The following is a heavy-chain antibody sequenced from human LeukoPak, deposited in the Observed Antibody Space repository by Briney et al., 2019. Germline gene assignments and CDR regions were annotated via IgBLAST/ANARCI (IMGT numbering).Heavy chain of an antibody. CDR3: ARAQLYFDRSTYGPYYFDY. CDR2: IYPGGST. CDR1: GFTVSSNY. Sequence: GGSLRLSCAASGFTVSSNYMNWVRQAPGKGLEWVSVIYPGGSTYNADSVKGRFTISRDNSKNTVYLQMNSLRAEDTAIYYCARAQLYFDRSTYGPYYFDYWGQGTLVTVSS. J-gene: IGHJ4*02. D-gene: IGHD3-22*01. V-gene: IGHV3-53*01.